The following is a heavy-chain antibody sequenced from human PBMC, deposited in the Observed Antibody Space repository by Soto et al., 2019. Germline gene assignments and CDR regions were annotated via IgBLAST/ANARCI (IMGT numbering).Heavy chain of an antibody. V-gene: IGHV3-23*01. CDR2: ISGSGSNT. CDR3: AKDCSVYAYGSRNWFDP. CDR1: GFTFSSYA. D-gene: IGHD3-10*02. J-gene: IGHJ5*02. Sequence: GGSLRLSCTASGFTFSSYAMTWVRRAPGKGLEWVSGISGSGSNTYYADSVKGRFTISRDNSKNTLYMQMNSLRAEDTAVYYCAKDCSVYAYGSRNWFDPWGQGTLVTVSS.